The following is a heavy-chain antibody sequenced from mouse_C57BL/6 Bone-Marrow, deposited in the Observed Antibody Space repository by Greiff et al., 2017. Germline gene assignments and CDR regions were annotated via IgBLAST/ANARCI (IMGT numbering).Heavy chain of an antibody. Sequence: VQLQQSGAELVKPGASVKMSCKASGYNFTSYWITWVKQRPGQGLEWIGDIYPGSGSTNYNEKFKSKATLTVDTSSSTAYMQLSSLTSEDSAVYYCARPGNPTAWFAYWGQGTLVTVSA. CDR3: ARPGNPTAWFAY. CDR1: GYNFTSYW. V-gene: IGHV1-55*01. CDR2: IYPGSGST. D-gene: IGHD2-1*01. J-gene: IGHJ3*01.